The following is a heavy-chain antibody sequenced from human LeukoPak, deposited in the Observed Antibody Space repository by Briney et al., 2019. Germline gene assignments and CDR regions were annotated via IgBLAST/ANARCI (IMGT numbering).Heavy chain of an antibody. Sequence: GGSLRLSCAASGFTFSSYAMSWVRQAPGKGLEWVSTITGSGFSTYYADSVKGRFTISRDNSKNTLYLQMNSLTAEDTAVYYCAKDHDSSGYYYQNWFDPWGQGTLVTVSS. CDR2: ITGSGFST. J-gene: IGHJ5*02. CDR1: GFTFSSYA. CDR3: AKDHDSSGYYYQNWFDP. D-gene: IGHD3-22*01. V-gene: IGHV3-23*01.